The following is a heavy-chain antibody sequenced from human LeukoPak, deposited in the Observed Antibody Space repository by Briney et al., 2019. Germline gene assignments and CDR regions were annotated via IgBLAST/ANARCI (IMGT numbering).Heavy chain of an antibody. V-gene: IGHV3-23*01. J-gene: IGHJ4*02. CDR2: ISGSGGST. D-gene: IGHD3-22*01. CDR1: GFTFSSYA. Sequence: GGSLRLSCAASGFTFSSYAMSWVRQAPGKGLEWVSAISGSGGSTYYADSVKGRFTISRDNSKNTLYLQMNSLRAEDTAVYYCAKPIYYYDSSGYPLDYWGQGTLVTVSS. CDR3: AKPIYYYDSSGYPLDY.